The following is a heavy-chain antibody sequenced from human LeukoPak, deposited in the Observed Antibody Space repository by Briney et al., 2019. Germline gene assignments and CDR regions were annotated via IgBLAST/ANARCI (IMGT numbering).Heavy chain of an antibody. Sequence: GGSLRLSCAASGFTFSSYAMSWVRQAPGKGVEWVSTISGSGSNTYYADYVKGRLTISRDNSKNTLYLQMNSLRADDTAVYYCAKGCGADWYPSDYWGQGTLVTVSS. J-gene: IGHJ4*02. CDR1: GFTFSSYA. CDR2: ISGSGSNT. D-gene: IGHD2-21*02. V-gene: IGHV3-23*01. CDR3: AKGCGADWYPSDY.